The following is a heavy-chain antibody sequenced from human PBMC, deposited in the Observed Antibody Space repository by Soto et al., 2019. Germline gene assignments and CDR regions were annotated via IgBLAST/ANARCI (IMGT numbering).Heavy chain of an antibody. CDR2: IKQDGSEK. CDR3: ARNVGHCSGGSCSYAEYFQH. D-gene: IGHD2-15*01. Sequence: GGSLRLSCAASGFTFSSYWMSWARQAPGKGLEWVANIKQDGSEKYYVDSVKGRFTISRDNAKNSLYLQMNSLRAEDTAVYYCARNVGHCSGGSCSYAEYFQHWGQGTLVTVSS. CDR1: GFTFSSYW. J-gene: IGHJ1*01. V-gene: IGHV3-7*01.